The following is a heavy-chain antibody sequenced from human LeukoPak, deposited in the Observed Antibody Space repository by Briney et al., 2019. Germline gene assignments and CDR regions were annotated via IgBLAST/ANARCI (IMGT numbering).Heavy chain of an antibody. D-gene: IGHD1-26*01. CDR3: ARGASGFDY. Sequence: PGGSLILSCAASGFTFSSFTMNWVRQAPGKGLEWVSSITSDSTYIYYGDSVKGRFTISRDNAKNSLYLQMNSLRAEDTAVYSCARGASGFDYWGQGTLATVSS. J-gene: IGHJ4*02. V-gene: IGHV3-21*01. CDR2: ITSDSTYI. CDR1: GFTFSSFT.